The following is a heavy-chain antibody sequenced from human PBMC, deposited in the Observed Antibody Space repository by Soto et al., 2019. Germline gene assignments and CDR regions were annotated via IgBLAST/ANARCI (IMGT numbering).Heavy chain of an antibody. D-gene: IGHD4-17*01. CDR3: ATAGDYESGFDY. V-gene: IGHV1-8*01. CDR1: GYTFTSYD. J-gene: IGHJ4*02. CDR2: MNPNSGNT. Sequence: ASVKVSCKASGYTFTSYDINWLRQATGQGLEWMGWMNPNSGNTGYAQKFQGRVTMTRNTSISTAYMELSSLRSEDTAVYYCATAGDYESGFDYWGQGTLVTVSS.